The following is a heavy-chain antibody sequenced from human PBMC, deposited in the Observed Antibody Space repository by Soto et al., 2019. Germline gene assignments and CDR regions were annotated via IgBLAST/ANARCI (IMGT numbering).Heavy chain of an antibody. V-gene: IGHV3-30-3*01. CDR1: GFTFSSYA. CDR3: ARPTYYDFWSGYPSYYYYGMDV. J-gene: IGHJ6*02. Sequence: QVQLVESGGGVVQPGRSLRLSCAASGFTFSSYAMHWVRQAPGKGLEWVAVISYDGSNKYYADSVKGRFTISRDNSKNXPYXQXNSLRAEDTAVYYCARPTYYDFWSGYPSYYYYGMDVWGQGTTVTVSS. D-gene: IGHD3-3*01. CDR2: ISYDGSNK.